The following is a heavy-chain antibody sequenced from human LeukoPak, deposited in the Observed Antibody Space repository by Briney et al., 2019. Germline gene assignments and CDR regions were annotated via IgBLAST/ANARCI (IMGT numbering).Heavy chain of an antibody. J-gene: IGHJ3*02. CDR1: GGSISSHY. D-gene: IGHD2-15*01. Sequence: KTSETLSLTCTVSGGSISSHYWSWIRQPPGKGLEWIGYIYYSGGTNYNPSLKSRVTISVDTSKNQFSLKLSSVTAADTAVYYCARRVVVVDAFDIWGQGTMVTVSS. CDR3: ARRVVVVDAFDI. CDR2: IYYSGGT. V-gene: IGHV4-59*11.